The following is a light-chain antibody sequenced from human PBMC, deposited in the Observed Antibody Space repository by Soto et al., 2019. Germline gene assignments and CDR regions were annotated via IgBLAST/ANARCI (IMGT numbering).Light chain of an antibody. CDR2: GVS. CDR1: QSLTSSY. Sequence: QSPHPLSLSPGETATLSCRASQSLTSSYLAWYQQRPGQAPSLLIYGVSSRATGIPDRFSGSGSGTDFTLTICWLEAEDLAVYYCKHYGYPRWTFGQGSKVDI. J-gene: IGKJ1*01. CDR3: KHYGYPRWT. V-gene: IGKV3-20*01.